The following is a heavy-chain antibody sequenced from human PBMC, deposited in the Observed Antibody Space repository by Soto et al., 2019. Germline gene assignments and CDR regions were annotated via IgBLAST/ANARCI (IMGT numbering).Heavy chain of an antibody. CDR2: INPNSGGT. J-gene: IGHJ5*02. CDR3: ARNPAAVAGTGFDP. V-gene: IGHV1-2*04. CDR1: GYTFTGYY. D-gene: IGHD6-19*01. Sequence: ASVKVSCKASGYTFTGYYMHWVRQAPGQGLEWMGWINPNSGGTNYAQKFQGWVTMTRDTSISTAYMELSRLRSDDTAVYYCARNPAAVAGTGFDPWGQGTLVTVSS.